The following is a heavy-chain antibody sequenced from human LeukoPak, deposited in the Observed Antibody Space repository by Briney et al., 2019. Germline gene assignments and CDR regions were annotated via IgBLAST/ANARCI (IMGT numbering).Heavy chain of an antibody. V-gene: IGHV4-59*01. CDR3: ARAGYYGMDV. CDR2: ISNSGST. Sequence: PSETLSLTCTVTGGSISIYYWSWIRQPPGKGLEWIEYISNSGSTKYNPSLKGRVTISGDTSKKLFFLKLTSVSAADTAVYYCARAGYYGMDVWGQGTTVTVSS. J-gene: IGHJ6*02. CDR1: GGSISIYY.